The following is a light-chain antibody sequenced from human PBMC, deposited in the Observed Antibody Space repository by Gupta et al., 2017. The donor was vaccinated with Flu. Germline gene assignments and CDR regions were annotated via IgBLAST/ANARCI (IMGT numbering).Light chain of an antibody. CDR1: QSVSNW. CDR2: ETS. J-gene: IGKJ2*03. Sequence: DIQMTQSPSTLSASVGDRVTITCRASQSVSNWLAWYQQKPGKAPQLLIYETSTLERGVPSRLSGSRSGTEFTLTISSLQPDDFATYFCQQYNSSPHSFGQGTKLE. V-gene: IGKV1-5*03. CDR3: QQYNSSPHS.